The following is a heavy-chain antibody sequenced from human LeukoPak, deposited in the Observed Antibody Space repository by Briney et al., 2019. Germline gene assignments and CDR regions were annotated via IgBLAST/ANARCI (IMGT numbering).Heavy chain of an antibody. J-gene: IGHJ5*02. Sequence: ASVKVSCKVSGYTLTELSMHWVRQAPGKGLEWMGGFDPEDGETIYAQKFQGRVTMTEDTSTDTAYMELSSLRSEDTAVYYCATVGEFLAGFNRGIKLGSNWFDPWGQGTLVTAPS. CDR2: FDPEDGET. D-gene: IGHD3-16*01. V-gene: IGHV1-24*01. CDR3: ATVGEFLAGFNRGIKLGSNWFDP. CDR1: GYTLTELS.